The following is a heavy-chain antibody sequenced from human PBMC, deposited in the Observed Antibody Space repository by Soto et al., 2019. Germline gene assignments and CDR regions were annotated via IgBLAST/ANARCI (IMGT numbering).Heavy chain of an antibody. Sequence: VASVKVSCKASGYTFTSYDINWVRQAPGQGLEWMGWISAYNGNTNYAQKLQGRVTMTTDTSTSTAYMELRSLRSDDTAVYYCAREGIFGVVIYYYYGMDVWGQGTTVTVSS. D-gene: IGHD3-3*01. CDR3: AREGIFGVVIYYYYGMDV. CDR2: ISAYNGNT. J-gene: IGHJ6*02. CDR1: GYTFTSYD. V-gene: IGHV1-18*01.